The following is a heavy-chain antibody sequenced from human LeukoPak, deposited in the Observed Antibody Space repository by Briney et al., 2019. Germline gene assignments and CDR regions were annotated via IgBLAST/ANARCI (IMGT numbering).Heavy chain of an antibody. D-gene: IGHD5-18*01. V-gene: IGHV3-23*01. CDR2: ISGSGGST. Sequence: PGGSLRLSCAASGFTFSSYAMSWVRQAPGRGLEWVSAISGSGGSTYYADSVKGRFTISRDNSKNTLYPQMNSLRAEDTAVYYCARAQDTRQRIQLWSLDYWGQGTLVTVSS. CDR3: ARAQDTRQRIQLWSLDY. J-gene: IGHJ4*02. CDR1: GFTFSSYA.